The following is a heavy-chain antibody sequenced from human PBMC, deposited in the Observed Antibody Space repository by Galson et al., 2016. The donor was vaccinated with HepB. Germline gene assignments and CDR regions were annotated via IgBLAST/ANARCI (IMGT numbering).Heavy chain of an antibody. Sequence: FLRLSCAASGFIFSTYSMNWVRQAPGKGLEWVSSISSGSAYRYYADSVKGRFTISRDNAKKSLYLQMNSLRAEDTAVYYCARMRYSSGWLDGFDIWGQGTMVTVSS. CDR1: GFIFSTYS. CDR3: ARMRYSSGWLDGFDI. J-gene: IGHJ3*02. V-gene: IGHV3-21*01. D-gene: IGHD6-19*01. CDR2: ISSGSAYR.